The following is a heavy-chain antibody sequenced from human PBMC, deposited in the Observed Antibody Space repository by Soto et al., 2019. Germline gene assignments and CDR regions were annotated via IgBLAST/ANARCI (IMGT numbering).Heavy chain of an antibody. J-gene: IGHJ3*02. CDR3: ARRFSRDGSCNAGVDM. V-gene: IGHV5-51*01. CDR1: GYSFTNYW. CDR2: IYPGDSDT. D-gene: IGHD2-15*01. Sequence: PGAPRTLSCQGSGYSFTNYWIGWVRQLPGKGLEWIGIIYPGDSDTTYSPPLQGQDTISADKSISTAYLQWSSLKASDTAMYYCARRFSRDGSCNAGVDMWGQGRMVTV.